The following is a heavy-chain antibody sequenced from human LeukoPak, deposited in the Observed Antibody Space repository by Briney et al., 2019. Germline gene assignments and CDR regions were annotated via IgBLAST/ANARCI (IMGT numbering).Heavy chain of an antibody. V-gene: IGHV3-30*04. CDR3: AKVGSGYYDSSGYYSY. CDR2: ISYDGSNK. D-gene: IGHD3-22*01. Sequence: GGSLRLSCAASGFTFSSYAMHWVRQAPGKGLEWVAVISYDGSNKYYADSVKGRSTISRDNSKNTLYLQTNSLGAEDTAVYYCAKVGSGYYDSSGYYSYWGQGTLVTVSS. CDR1: GFTFSSYA. J-gene: IGHJ4*02.